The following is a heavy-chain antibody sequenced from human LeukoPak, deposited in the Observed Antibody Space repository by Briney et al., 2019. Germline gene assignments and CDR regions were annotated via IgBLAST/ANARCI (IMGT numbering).Heavy chain of an antibody. CDR2: IKEDGSEK. V-gene: IGHV3-7*01. D-gene: IGHD6-13*01. CDR1: GFTFNFYW. CDR3: ARASSWYTPSRFDP. Sequence: GGSLRLSCAASGFTFNFYWMSWVRQAPGKGLEWVANIKEDGSEKYYVDSVKGRFTISRDNAKNSQYLQMNSLRAEDTAVYYCARASSWYTPSRFDPWGQGTLVTVSS. J-gene: IGHJ5*02.